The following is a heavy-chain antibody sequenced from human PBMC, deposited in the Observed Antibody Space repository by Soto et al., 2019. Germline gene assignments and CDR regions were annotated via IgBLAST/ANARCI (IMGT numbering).Heavy chain of an antibody. CDR1: GFSLSASGVG. CDR3: AHRPSSTYYDILTGYYLDAFDI. D-gene: IGHD3-9*01. CDR2: IYWDDDK. V-gene: IGHV2-5*02. J-gene: IGHJ3*02. Sequence: SGPTLVNPTQTLTLTCTFSGFSLSASGVGVAWIRQPPGKALEWLALIYWDDDKRYSPSLKSRLTITTDTSKNQVVLPMTNMDPVDTATYYCAHRPSSTYYDILTGYYLDAFDIWGQGTMVAVSS.